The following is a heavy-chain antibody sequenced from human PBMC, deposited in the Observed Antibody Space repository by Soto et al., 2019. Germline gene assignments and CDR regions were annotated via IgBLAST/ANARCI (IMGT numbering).Heavy chain of an antibody. CDR2: AYYRSKWYN. J-gene: IGHJ4*02. CDR1: GDSVSSDSAA. Sequence: QVHLQQSGPGLVKPSQTLSLTCAISGDSVSSDSAAWNWIRQSPSRGLEWLGRAYYRSKWYNDYALSVKSRITINPDTSKNQFSLQLNSVTPEDTAIYYCARADATYSSTWYFDYWGQGTLVTVSS. CDR3: ARADATYSSTWYFDY. V-gene: IGHV6-1*01. D-gene: IGHD6-13*01.